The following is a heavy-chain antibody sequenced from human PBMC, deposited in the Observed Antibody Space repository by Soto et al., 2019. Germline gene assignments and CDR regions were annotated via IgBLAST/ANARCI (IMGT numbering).Heavy chain of an antibody. Sequence: QMQLVQSGPEVKKPGTSVKVSCKASGFTFTSSAMQWVRQARGQRLEWIGWIVVGSGNTNYAQKFQERVTITRDMSTSTAYLELSSLRSEDTAVYYCAAGPSSYYYDSSGYYAFDIWGQVTMVTVSS. CDR2: IVVGSGNT. V-gene: IGHV1-58*02. D-gene: IGHD3-22*01. CDR3: AAGPSSYYYDSSGYYAFDI. CDR1: GFTFTSSA. J-gene: IGHJ3*02.